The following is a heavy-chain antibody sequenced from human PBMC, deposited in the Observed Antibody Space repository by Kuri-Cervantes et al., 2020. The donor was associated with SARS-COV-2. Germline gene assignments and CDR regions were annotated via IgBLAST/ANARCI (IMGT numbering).Heavy chain of an antibody. CDR1: GGTFDNSA. Sequence: SVKVSCKASGGTFDNSAVSWVRQAPGQGLEWMGRIIPVLGVSYYAQNFQGRVTIAADTSTATVYMELRSLRSDDTAVYYCARAGAVGGSSSNFDYWGQGTLVTVSS. CDR3: ARAGAVGGSSSNFDY. V-gene: IGHV1-69*04. D-gene: IGHD6-6*01. CDR2: IIPVLGVS. J-gene: IGHJ4*02.